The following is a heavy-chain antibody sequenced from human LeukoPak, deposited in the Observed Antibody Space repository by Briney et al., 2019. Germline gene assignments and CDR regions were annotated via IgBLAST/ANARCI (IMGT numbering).Heavy chain of an antibody. D-gene: IGHD5-12*01. CDR2: ISSSSSTI. J-gene: IGHJ4*02. CDR3: ARDPVSRYGGYHPDY. CDR1: GFTVSSNY. V-gene: IGHV3-48*04. Sequence: GGSLRLSCAASGFTVSSNYMSWVRQAPGKGLEWVSYISSSSSTIYYADSVKGRFTISRDNAKNSLYLQMNSLRAEDTAVYYCARDPVSRYGGYHPDYWGQGTLVTVSS.